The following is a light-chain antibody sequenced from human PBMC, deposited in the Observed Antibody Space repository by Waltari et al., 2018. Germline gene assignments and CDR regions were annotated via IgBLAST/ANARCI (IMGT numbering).Light chain of an antibody. CDR3: CSYAGAYTYV. CDR1: SSDVATYDR. CDR2: DVS. V-gene: IGLV2-11*01. Sequence: QPALTQPRPMSGSPGQTVTISWTGPSSDVATYDRVSWYQQSPGKAPKLMIYDVSKRPSGVPSRFSGSKSGNTASLTISGLQAEDEADYYCCSYAGAYTYVFGTGTKVTVL. J-gene: IGLJ1*01.